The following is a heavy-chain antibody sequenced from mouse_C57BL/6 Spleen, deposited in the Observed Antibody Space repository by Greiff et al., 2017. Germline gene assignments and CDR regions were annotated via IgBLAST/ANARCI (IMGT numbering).Heavy chain of an antibody. J-gene: IGHJ4*01. Sequence: EVKLVESGGGLVKPGGSLKLSCAASGFTFSSYAMSWVRQTPEKRLEWVATISAGGSYTYYPDNVKGRFTISRDKAKNNLYLQISHLKSEDTAMYYCAGDGEGAIDYWGQGTSVTVSS. CDR2: ISAGGSYT. CDR3: AGDGEGAIDY. CDR1: GFTFSSYA. V-gene: IGHV5-4*01.